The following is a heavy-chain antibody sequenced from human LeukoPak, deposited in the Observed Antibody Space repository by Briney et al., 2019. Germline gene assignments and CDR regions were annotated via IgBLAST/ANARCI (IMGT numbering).Heavy chain of an antibody. CDR2: ISDSGGST. V-gene: IGHV3-23*01. CDR3: AKVDIAAAANWFDP. D-gene: IGHD6-13*01. CDR1: GFTFSNYE. J-gene: IGHJ5*02. Sequence: PGGSLRLSCAASGFTFSNYEMSWVRLAPGKGLEWVSTISDSGGSTYYADSVKGRFTISRDNSKNTLYLQMNSLRADDTAVYYCAKVDIAAAANWFDPWGQGTLVTVSS.